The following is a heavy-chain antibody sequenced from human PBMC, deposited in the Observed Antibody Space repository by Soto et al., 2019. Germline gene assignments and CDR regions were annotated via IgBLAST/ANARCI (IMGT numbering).Heavy chain of an antibody. D-gene: IGHD3-3*01. CDR3: ARGPSPPLNDFWSGYRY. CDR1: GGSFSGYY. Sequence: QVQLQQWGAGLLKPSETLSLTCAVYGGSFSGYYWSWIRQPPGKGLEWIGEIKHSGSTNYNPSLKIQITISVDTSKNQFSLKLSPVTAADTAVYYCARGPSPPLNDFWSGYRYWGQGTLVTVSS. CDR2: IKHSGST. J-gene: IGHJ4*02. V-gene: IGHV4-34*01.